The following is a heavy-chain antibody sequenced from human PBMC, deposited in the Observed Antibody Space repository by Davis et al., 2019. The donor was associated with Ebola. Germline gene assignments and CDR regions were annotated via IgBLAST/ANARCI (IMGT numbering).Heavy chain of an antibody. CDR3: VRFFFDL. CDR2: MYSGGTT. J-gene: IGHJ4*02. V-gene: IGHV3-53*01. Sequence: GESLKISCAASGFSVSTKYMNWVRQAPGKGLQWVSIMYSGGTTYYADSVKGRFTISRDNAKNSLFLQMNNLRAEDTATYYCVRFFFDLWGQGALVTVSS. CDR1: GFSVSTKY.